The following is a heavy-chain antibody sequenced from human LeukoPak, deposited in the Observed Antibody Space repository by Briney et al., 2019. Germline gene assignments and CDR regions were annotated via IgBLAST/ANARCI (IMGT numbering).Heavy chain of an antibody. D-gene: IGHD3-10*01. CDR3: AKLFESGTYNNFFHY. J-gene: IGHJ4*02. V-gene: IGHV3-23*01. CDR1: GFTFSDYW. Sequence: GGSLTLSCAASGFTFSDYWMHWVRQAPGKGLEWVSAITASSSSTHDADSVQGRFTISRDNFKNTLYLQMSSLRPEDTAIYYCAKLFESGTYNNFFHYWGQGTLVTVSS. CDR2: ITASSSST.